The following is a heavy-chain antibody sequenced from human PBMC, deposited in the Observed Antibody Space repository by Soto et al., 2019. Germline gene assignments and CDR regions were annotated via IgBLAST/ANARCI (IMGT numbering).Heavy chain of an antibody. J-gene: IGHJ4*02. CDR1: GGSISSSSYY. Sequence: SETLSLTCTVSGGSISSSSYYWGWIRQPPGKGLEWIGSIYYSGSTYYNPSLKSRVTISVDTSKNQFSLKLSSVTAADTAVYYCAFLCSNGWYPYFFDYCGQGTPVPVSS. CDR3: AFLCSNGWYPYFFDY. D-gene: IGHD6-19*01. V-gene: IGHV4-39*01. CDR2: IYYSGST.